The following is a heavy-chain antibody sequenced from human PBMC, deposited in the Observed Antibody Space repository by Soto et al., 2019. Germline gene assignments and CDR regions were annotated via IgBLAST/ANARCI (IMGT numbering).Heavy chain of an antibody. J-gene: IGHJ4*02. CDR2: ISAYNGNT. V-gene: IGHV1-18*04. CDR1: GYTFTSYG. CDR3: ARGRRRGYSYGFYFDY. D-gene: IGHD5-18*01. Sequence: GASVKVSCKASGYTFTSYGISWVRQAPGQGLEWMGWISAYNGNTNYAQKLQGRVTMTTDTSTSTAYMELRSLRSDDTAVYYCARGRRRGYSYGFYFDYWGQGTLVTVSS.